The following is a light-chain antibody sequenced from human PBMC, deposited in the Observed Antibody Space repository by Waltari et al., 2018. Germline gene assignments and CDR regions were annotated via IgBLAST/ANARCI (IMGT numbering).Light chain of an antibody. Sequence: EIVMAQSPASLSLSPGERAIFSCRASQSVTTNVDWYQQKPGQPPRLLIYGASTRATDIPARFSGSGSGTEFTLTITSPQSEDVGVYYCHQYNDGPPFNFGQGTKLEIK. CDR3: HQYNDGPPFN. V-gene: IGKV3-15*01. CDR1: QSVTTN. J-gene: IGKJ2*01. CDR2: GAS.